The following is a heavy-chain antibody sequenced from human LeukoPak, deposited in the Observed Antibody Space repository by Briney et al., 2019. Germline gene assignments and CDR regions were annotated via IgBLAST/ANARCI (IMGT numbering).Heavy chain of an antibody. Sequence: SETLSLTGTVSGGSISSSSYYWGWIRQPPGKGLEWIGSIYYSGSTYYNPSLKSRVTISVDTSKNQFSLKLSSVTAADTAVYYCARARVNYYYYYMDVWGKGTTVTVSS. J-gene: IGHJ6*03. CDR3: ARARVNYYYYYMDV. D-gene: IGHD3-10*01. CDR2: IYYSGST. V-gene: IGHV4-39*01. CDR1: GGSISSSSYY.